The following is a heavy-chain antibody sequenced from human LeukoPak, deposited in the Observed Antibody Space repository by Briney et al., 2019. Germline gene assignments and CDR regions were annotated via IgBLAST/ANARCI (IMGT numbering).Heavy chain of an antibody. J-gene: IGHJ6*02. CDR3: ARETTHERMDV. CDR2: INGDGRNI. Sequence: GGSLRLSCVASGFTFSSYWMHWVRQDPRKGLVWVSRINGDGRNINYADSVRGRFTISRDDAKNTLYLQMNTLRVEDTAVYYCARETTHERMDVWGQGTTVTVSS. D-gene: IGHD4-11*01. CDR1: GFTFSSYW. V-gene: IGHV3-74*01.